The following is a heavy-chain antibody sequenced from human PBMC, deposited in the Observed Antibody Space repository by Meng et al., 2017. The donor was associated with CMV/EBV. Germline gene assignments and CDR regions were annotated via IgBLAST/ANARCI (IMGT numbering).Heavy chain of an antibody. D-gene: IGHD6-6*01. J-gene: IGHJ5*02. CDR2: INSDGSTT. V-gene: IGHV3-74*03. Sequence: GGSLRLSCAASGFTFSSYWMHWVRQAPGKGLVWVSRINSDGSTTTYADSVKGRFTISRDNAKNTLYLQMNSLRAEDTALYYCARDGDYSNSLPTKFDPWGQGTLVTVS. CDR1: GFTFSSYW. CDR3: ARDGDYSNSLPTKFDP.